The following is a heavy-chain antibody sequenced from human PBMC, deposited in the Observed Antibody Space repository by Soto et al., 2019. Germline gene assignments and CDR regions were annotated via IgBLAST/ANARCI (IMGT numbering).Heavy chain of an antibody. CDR3: ARVPTSGGSYYFDY. CDR2: MNPNSGNT. CDR1: GYTFTSYD. V-gene: IGHV1-8*01. D-gene: IGHD1-26*01. J-gene: IGHJ4*02. Sequence: QVQLVQSRAEVKKPGASVKVSCKASGYTFTSYDINWVRQATGQGLEWMGWMNPNSGNTGYAQKFQGRVTMTRNTSISTAYMELSSLRSEDTAVYYCARVPTSGGSYYFDYWGQGTLVTVSS.